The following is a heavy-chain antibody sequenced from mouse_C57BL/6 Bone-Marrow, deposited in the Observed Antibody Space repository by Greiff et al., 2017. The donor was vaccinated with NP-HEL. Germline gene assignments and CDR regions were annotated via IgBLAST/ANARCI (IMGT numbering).Heavy chain of an antibody. CDR1: GYTFTTYP. D-gene: IGHD1-1*01. J-gene: IGHJ1*03. CDR2: FHPYNDDT. CDR3: ARGYYYGSSYSYWYFDV. V-gene: IGHV1-47*01. Sequence: VKLMESGAELVKPGASVKMSCKASGYTFTTYPIEWMKQNHGKSLEWIGNFHPYNDDTKYNEKFKGKATLTVEKSSSTVYLELSRLTSDDSAVYYCARGYYYGSSYSYWYFDVWGTGTTVTVSS.